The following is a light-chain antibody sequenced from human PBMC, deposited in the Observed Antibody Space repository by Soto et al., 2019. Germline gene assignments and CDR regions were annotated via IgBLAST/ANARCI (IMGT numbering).Light chain of an antibody. J-gene: IGKJ3*01. CDR1: QGISSF. Sequence: IQLTQSPSSLSASVGDRVTITCRASQGISSFLAWYQQKPGKAPKLLIYGASTLQSGVPSRFSGGGSGTDFTLTTGSLQPEDFATYDCPQLNSLPIPFGLGTKVDIK. V-gene: IGKV1-9*01. CDR3: PQLNSLPIP. CDR2: GAS.